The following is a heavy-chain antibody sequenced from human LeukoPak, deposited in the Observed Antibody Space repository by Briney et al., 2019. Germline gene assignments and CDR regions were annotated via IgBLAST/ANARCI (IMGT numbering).Heavy chain of an antibody. V-gene: IGHV4-59*01. Sequence: PGGSLRLSCAASGFTFSSYWMSWIRQPPGKGLEWIGYIYYSGSTNYNPSLKSRVTISVDTSKNQFSLRLNSVTAADTAVYHCARESPVTHDSYYYAMDVWGQGTTVTVSS. CDR1: GFTFSSYW. CDR2: IYYSGST. J-gene: IGHJ6*02. D-gene: IGHD4-11*01. CDR3: ARESPVTHDSYYYAMDV.